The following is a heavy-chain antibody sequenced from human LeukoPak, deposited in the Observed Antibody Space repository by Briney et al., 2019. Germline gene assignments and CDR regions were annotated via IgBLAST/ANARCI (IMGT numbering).Heavy chain of an antibody. Sequence: GGSLRLSCAVSGFTVSSSYMTWVRQAPGMGLDWVSLIYSGGSTYYADSVKGRFIISRDNSKNTLYLQMNSLRADDTAVYYCARYSSSGFDYWGQGTLVTVSS. CDR1: GFTVSSSY. D-gene: IGHD2-2*01. CDR2: IYSGGST. CDR3: ARYSSSGFDY. V-gene: IGHV3-53*01. J-gene: IGHJ4*02.